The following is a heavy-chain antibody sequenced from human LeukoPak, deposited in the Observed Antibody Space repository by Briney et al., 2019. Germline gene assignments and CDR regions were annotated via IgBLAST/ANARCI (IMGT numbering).Heavy chain of an antibody. CDR3: AGMYGSGSYLYWFDP. D-gene: IGHD3-10*01. Sequence: SETLSLTCTVSGGSISSYYWSWIRQPPGKGLEWIGYIYYSGSTNYNPSLKSRVTISVDTSKNQFSLKLSSVTAADTAVYYCAGMYGSGSYLYWFDPWGQGTLVTVSS. CDR1: GGSISSYY. V-gene: IGHV4-59*01. J-gene: IGHJ5*02. CDR2: IYYSGST.